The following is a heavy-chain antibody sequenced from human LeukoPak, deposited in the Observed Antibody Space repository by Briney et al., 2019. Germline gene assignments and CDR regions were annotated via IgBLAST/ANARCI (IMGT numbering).Heavy chain of an antibody. J-gene: IGHJ6*03. Sequence: GASVKVSCKASGYTFTGYYMHWVRQAPGQGLEWMGWINPNSGGTNYAQKFQGRVTMTRDTSISTAYMELSRLRSDDTAVYYCAGGYSSGWGPYYYMDVWGKGTTVTISS. CDR1: GYTFTGYY. CDR2: INPNSGGT. V-gene: IGHV1-2*02. CDR3: AGGYSSGWGPYYYMDV. D-gene: IGHD6-19*01.